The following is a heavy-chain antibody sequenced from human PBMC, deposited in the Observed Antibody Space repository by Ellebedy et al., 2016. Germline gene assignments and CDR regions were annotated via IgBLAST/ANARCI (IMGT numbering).Heavy chain of an antibody. CDR3: TRRGETVATIIGLDV. D-gene: IGHD5-12*01. Sequence: GESLKISCAASGFTFSGSAIHWVRQASGKGLEWVGRIKNKANNYATAYAASVEGRFIISRDDSKSKAYLQMHSLKTEDTAVYYCTRRGETVATIIGLDVWGQGTTVTVSS. CDR1: GFTFSGSA. J-gene: IGHJ6*02. CDR2: IKNKANNYAT. V-gene: IGHV3-73*01.